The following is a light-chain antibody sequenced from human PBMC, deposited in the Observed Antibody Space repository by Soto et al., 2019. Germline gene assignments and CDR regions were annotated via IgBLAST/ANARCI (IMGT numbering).Light chain of an antibody. J-gene: IGKJ2*01. Sequence: EIVLTQSPGTLSLSLGERATLSCRASQSISSAFFAWYQQKPGLPPRLLIYSTSSRASGVPDRFSGSGSGTDFTLTISRVEPEDSAVYCCQQYSPSPSYTFGQGTKLAIK. CDR3: QQYSPSPSYT. V-gene: IGKV3-20*01. CDR2: STS. CDR1: QSISSAF.